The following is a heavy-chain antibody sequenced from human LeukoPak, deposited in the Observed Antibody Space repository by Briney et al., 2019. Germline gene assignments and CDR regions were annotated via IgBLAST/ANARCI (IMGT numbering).Heavy chain of an antibody. CDR3: ARSRDYSSSYYFDY. Sequence: GESLKISCKGSGYSFTSNWIGWAGQMPGKGLEWMGIIYPGDSDTRYSPSFQGQVTISADKSISTAYLQWSSLKASDTAMYYCARSRDYSSSYYFDYWGQGTLVTVSA. J-gene: IGHJ4*02. D-gene: IGHD6-6*01. CDR2: IYPGDSDT. CDR1: GYSFTSNW. V-gene: IGHV5-51*01.